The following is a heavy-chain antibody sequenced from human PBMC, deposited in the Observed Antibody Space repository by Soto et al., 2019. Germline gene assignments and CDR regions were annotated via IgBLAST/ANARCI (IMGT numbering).Heavy chain of an antibody. D-gene: IGHD1-26*01. CDR3: ATWGGSYVGYFDY. V-gene: IGHV4-30-2*01. CDR1: GGSISSGGYS. CDR2: IYHSGST. J-gene: IGHJ4*02. Sequence: QLQLQESGSGLVKPSQTLSLTCAVSGGSISSGGYSWSWMRQPPGKGLEWIGYIYHSGSTYYNPALRSRVTISVDTSKNQFSLKLSTVTAADTAVYYCATWGGSYVGYFDYWGQGTLVTVSS.